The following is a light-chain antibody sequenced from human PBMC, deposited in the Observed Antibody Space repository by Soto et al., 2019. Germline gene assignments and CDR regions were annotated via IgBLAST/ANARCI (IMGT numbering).Light chain of an antibody. CDR2: AVS. V-gene: IGKV1-12*01. CDR3: QQYYDWPIT. CDR1: QGINNW. Sequence: DIQMTQSPSSLSAYVGDRVTITCRASQGINNWLAWYQQKPGKAPELLIYAVSYLQSGVPSRFSGSGSGTDFTLTISSLQPEDFAVYYCQQYYDWPITFGQGTRLEI. J-gene: IGKJ5*01.